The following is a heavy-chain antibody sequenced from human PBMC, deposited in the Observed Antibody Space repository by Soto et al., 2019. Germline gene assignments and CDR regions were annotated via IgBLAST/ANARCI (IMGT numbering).Heavy chain of an antibody. D-gene: IGHD6-6*01. CDR3: ARDTLPQYSTS. CDR1: GFAFNRFA. CDR2: ISYDGSNK. Sequence: GGSLRLSCAASGFAFNRFAIHWVRQAPGKGLEWVAVISYDGSNKYYAHSVKGRFTVSRDNSKSTVYLQMNSLRAEDTAVYYCARDTLPQYSTSWGQGTLVTVSS. V-gene: IGHV3-30-3*01. J-gene: IGHJ5*02.